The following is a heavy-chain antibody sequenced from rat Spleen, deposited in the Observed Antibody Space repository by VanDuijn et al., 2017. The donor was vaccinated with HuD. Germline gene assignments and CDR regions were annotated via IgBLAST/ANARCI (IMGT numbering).Heavy chain of an antibody. J-gene: IGHJ2*01. V-gene: IGHV3-1*01. CDR3: ARWPITTPFDY. CDR1: GYSITSNY. CDR2: ISYSGIT. D-gene: IGHD1-10*01. Sequence: VQLKESGPGLVKPSQSLSLTCSVTGYSITSNYWGWIRKFPENKMEWMGYISYSGITSYNPSLKSRISITRDTSKNQFFLQLNSVTTEDTATYYCARWPITTPFDYWGQGVMVTVSS.